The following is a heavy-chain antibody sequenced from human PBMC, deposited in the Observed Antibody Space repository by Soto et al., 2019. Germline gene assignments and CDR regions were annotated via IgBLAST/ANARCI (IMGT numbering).Heavy chain of an antibody. J-gene: IGHJ6*02. CDR1: GDSVSSNSAA. CDR2: TYYRSKWYN. CDR3: ARGWAQMEYSSSKYYYGMDV. D-gene: IGHD6-6*01. V-gene: IGHV6-1*01. Sequence: SQTLSLTCAISGDSVSSNSAAWNWIRQSPSRGLEWLGRTYYRSKWYNDYAVSVKSRITINPDTSKNQFSLQLNSVTPEDTAVYYCARGWAQMEYSSSKYYYGMDVWGQGTTVTVSS.